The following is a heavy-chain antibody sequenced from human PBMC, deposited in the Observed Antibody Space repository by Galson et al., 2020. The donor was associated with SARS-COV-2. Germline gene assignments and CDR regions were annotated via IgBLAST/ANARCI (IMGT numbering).Heavy chain of an antibody. CDR2: IYYSGST. D-gene: IGHD3-3*01. Sequence: SETLSLTCTVSGGSISSSSYYWGWIRQPPGKGLEWIGSIYYSGSTYYNPSLKSRVTISVDTSKNQFSLKLSSVTAADTAVYYCARESYDFWSGYYTGNLGKLNWFDPWGQGTLVTVSS. V-gene: IGHV4-39*07. CDR1: GGSISSSSYY. CDR3: ARESYDFWSGYYTGNLGKLNWFDP. J-gene: IGHJ5*02.